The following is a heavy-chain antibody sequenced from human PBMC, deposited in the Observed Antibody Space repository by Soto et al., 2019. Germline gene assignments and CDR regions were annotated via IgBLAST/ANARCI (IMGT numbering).Heavy chain of an antibody. CDR2: IYSGGAT. Sequence: GGSLRLSCAASGFSVSSNYMNWVRQAPGKGLEWVSVIYSGGATYYADSVKGRFTISRDNSKNTLYLQMNGLRAEDTAVYYCAREPTNEYYFDYWGQGTLVTVSS. CDR3: AREPTNEYYFDY. D-gene: IGHD1-1*01. CDR1: GFSVSSNY. V-gene: IGHV3-53*01. J-gene: IGHJ4*02.